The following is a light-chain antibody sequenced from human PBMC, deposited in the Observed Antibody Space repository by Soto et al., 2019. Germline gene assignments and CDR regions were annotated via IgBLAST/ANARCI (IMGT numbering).Light chain of an antibody. Sequence: AIRMTQSPPSLSASTGDRVTITCRASQGISSYLAWYQQKPGKAPKLLIYAASTLQSGVPSRFSGSGSGTDFTLTSSCLQSEDCATYYCQQYYSYPFTFGPGTKVDIK. CDR2: AAS. CDR3: QQYYSYPFT. V-gene: IGKV1-8*01. CDR1: QGISSY. J-gene: IGKJ3*01.